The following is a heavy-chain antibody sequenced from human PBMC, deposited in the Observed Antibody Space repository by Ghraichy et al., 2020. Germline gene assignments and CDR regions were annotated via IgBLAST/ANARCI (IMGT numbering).Heavy chain of an antibody. CDR1: GYTFTSYG. CDR2: ISAYNGNT. Sequence: ASVKVSCKASGYTFTSYGISWVRQAPGQGLEWMGWISAYNGNTNYAQKLQGRVTMTTDTSTSTAYMELRSLRSDDTAVYYCARDGNAYGYDSSGYVDYWGQGTLVTVSS. CDR3: ARDGNAYGYDSSGYVDY. V-gene: IGHV1-18*01. J-gene: IGHJ4*02. D-gene: IGHD3-22*01.